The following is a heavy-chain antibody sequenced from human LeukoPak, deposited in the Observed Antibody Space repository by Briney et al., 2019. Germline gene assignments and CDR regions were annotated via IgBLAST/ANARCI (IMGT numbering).Heavy chain of an antibody. Sequence: GGSLRLSCAASGVTFSSYAMSWVRQAPGEGLEWVSAISGSGGRTYYADSVQGRYNISRDNSKTPLYLQMNSMRAEDTAVYYCAKLYDIWSGYYPVWGQGTLVTVSS. D-gene: IGHD3-3*01. CDR1: GVTFSSYA. CDR2: ISGSGGRT. J-gene: IGHJ1*01. CDR3: AKLYDIWSGYYPV. V-gene: IGHV3-23*01.